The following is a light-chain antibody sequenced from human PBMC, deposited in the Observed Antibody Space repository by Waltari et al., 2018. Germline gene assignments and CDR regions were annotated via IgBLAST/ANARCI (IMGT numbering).Light chain of an antibody. Sequence: SYELTQPPSVSVSPGQTARTTCSGDASPRLYSFWYQQRSGHAPAMVIYTDTERPPGIPERFSGSSSGTRVTLTISGVQAEDEADYYCQSTDNSSTYVVFGGGTKLTVL. CDR1: ASPRLY. CDR2: TDT. V-gene: IGLV3-25*03. J-gene: IGLJ2*01. CDR3: QSTDNSSTYVV.